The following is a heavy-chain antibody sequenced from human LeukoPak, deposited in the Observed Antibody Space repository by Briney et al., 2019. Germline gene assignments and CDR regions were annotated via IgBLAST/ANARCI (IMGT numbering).Heavy chain of an antibody. Sequence: SETLSLTCAVSGGSISSGGYSWSWIRQPPGKGLEWIGYIYYSGSTNYNPSLKSRVTISVDTSKNQFSLKLSSVTAADTAVYYCVRSLVMNHSDNWFDPWGQGTLVTVSS. CDR1: GGSISSGGYS. D-gene: IGHD3-22*01. V-gene: IGHV4-61*08. CDR3: VRSLVMNHSDNWFDP. J-gene: IGHJ5*02. CDR2: IYYSGST.